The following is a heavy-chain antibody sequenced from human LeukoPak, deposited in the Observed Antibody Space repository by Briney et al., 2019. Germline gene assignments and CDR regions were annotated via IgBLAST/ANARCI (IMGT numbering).Heavy chain of an antibody. CDR1: GGTFSSYA. Sequence: GSSVKVSRKASGGTFSSYAISWVRQAPGQGLEWMGRIIPILGIANYAQKFQGRVTITADKSTSTAYMELSSLRSEDTAVYYCARAKRGRGYSYGYHYWGQGTLVTVSS. V-gene: IGHV1-69*04. CDR3: ARAKRGRGYSYGYHY. D-gene: IGHD5-18*01. J-gene: IGHJ4*02. CDR2: IIPILGIA.